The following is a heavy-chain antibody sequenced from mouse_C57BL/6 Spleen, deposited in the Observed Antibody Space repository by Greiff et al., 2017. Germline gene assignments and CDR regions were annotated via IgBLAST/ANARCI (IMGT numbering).Heavy chain of an antibody. Sequence: VQLQQPGTELVKPGASVKLSCKASGYTFTSYWMHWVKQRPGQGLEWIGNINPSNGGTNYNEKFKSKATLTVDKSSSTDYMQLSRLTSEDSAVSYCARWETARATRAMDYWGQGTSVTVSS. CDR3: ARWETARATRAMDY. D-gene: IGHD3-2*01. J-gene: IGHJ4*01. CDR1: GYTFTSYW. CDR2: INPSNGGT. V-gene: IGHV1-53*01.